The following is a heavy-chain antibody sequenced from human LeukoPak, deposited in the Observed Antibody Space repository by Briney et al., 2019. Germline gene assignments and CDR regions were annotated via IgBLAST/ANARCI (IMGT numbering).Heavy chain of an antibody. J-gene: IGHJ4*02. D-gene: IGHD3-9*01. V-gene: IGHV3-7*01. CDR1: GFTFSSYW. Sequence: PGGSLRLSCAASGFTFSSYWMSWVRQAPGKGLEWVANIKQDGSEKYYVDSVKGRFTISGDNAKNSLYLQMNSLRAEDTAVYYCARDIYDILTGYYATGYWGQGTLVTVSS. CDR2: IKQDGSEK. CDR3: ARDIYDILTGYYATGY.